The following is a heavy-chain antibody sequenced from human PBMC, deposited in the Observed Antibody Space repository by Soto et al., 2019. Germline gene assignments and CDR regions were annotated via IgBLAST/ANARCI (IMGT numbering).Heavy chain of an antibody. Sequence: QVQLVQSGAEVKKPGASVKVSCKASGYTFTSYDINWVRQATGQGLEWMGWMNPNSGNTGYAQKFQGRVPMTRNTSRSTAYIELSSLRSEDTVVYYCAREKVGAVDYWGQGTLVTVPS. V-gene: IGHV1-8*01. J-gene: IGHJ4*02. D-gene: IGHD1-26*01. CDR2: MNPNSGNT. CDR1: GYTFTSYD. CDR3: AREKVGAVDY.